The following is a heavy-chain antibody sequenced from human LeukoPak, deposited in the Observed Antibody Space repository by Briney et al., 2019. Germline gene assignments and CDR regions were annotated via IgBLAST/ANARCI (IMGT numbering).Heavy chain of an antibody. CDR1: GGSISSYY. CDR3: ARASDYYGSGSLDY. D-gene: IGHD3-10*01. Sequence: PSETLSLTCTVSGGSISSYYWSWIRQPPGKGLEWIGYIYYSGSTNYNPSLKSRVTISVDTSKNQFSLKLSSVTAADTAVYYCARASDYYGSGSLDYWGQGTLVTVSS. CDR2: IYYSGST. V-gene: IGHV4-59*08. J-gene: IGHJ4*02.